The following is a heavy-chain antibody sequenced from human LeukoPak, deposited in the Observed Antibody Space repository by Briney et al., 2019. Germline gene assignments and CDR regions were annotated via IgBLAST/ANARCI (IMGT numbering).Heavy chain of an antibody. J-gene: IGHJ5*02. CDR3: ARDNSVEDTAWWFDP. Sequence: ASVKVSCKASGYTFTGYYMHWVRQAPGQGLEWMGWISPNNGGTNYAQKFQGRVTMTRDMSTSTDYMELSSLRSEDTAVYYCARDNSVEDTAWWFDPWGQGTLVTVSS. CDR2: ISPNNGGT. V-gene: IGHV1-2*02. D-gene: IGHD4-23*01. CDR1: GYTFTGYY.